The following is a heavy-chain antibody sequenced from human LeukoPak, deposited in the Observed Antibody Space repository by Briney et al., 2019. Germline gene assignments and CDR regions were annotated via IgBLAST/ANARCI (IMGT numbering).Heavy chain of an antibody. CDR3: ARDSTYYYESGSSGPHYFDN. CDR2: IPSGGFYE. J-gene: IGHJ4*02. CDR1: GFNFGNYA. Sequence: PGGSLRLSCAASGFNFGNYAMHWVRQAPGKGLEWVSLIPSGGFYEYYADSVKGRFTISRDDSGNTLYLQLNSLRPEDTAAYYCARDSTYYYESGSSGPHYFDNWGQGTLVTVSS. V-gene: IGHV3-30-3*01. D-gene: IGHD3-10*01.